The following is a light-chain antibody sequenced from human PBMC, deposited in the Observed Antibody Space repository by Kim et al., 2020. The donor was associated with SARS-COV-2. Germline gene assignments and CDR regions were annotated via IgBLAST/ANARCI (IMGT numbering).Light chain of an antibody. J-gene: IGKJ4*01. CDR3: QQYYTWSALT. CDR2: DAS. CDR1: QSVRSS. Sequence: EIVTTQSPATLSVSPGERATLSCRASQSVRSSLVWYQQKPGQAPRLLIYDASIRATGVPARFTGSGSGTEFTLTISSLQSEDFAVYFCQQYYTWSALTFGGGTKVEIK. V-gene: IGKV3D-15*01.